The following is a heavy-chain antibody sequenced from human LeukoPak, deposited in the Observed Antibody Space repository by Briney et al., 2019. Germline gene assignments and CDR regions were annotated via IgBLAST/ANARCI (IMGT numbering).Heavy chain of an antibody. D-gene: IGHD5-24*01. J-gene: IGHJ4*02. Sequence: SETLSLTCTVSGGSISSYYWSWIRQPPGKGLEWIGYVSYSGSTNYNPSLKSRVTTSVDTSKNQFSLKLSSVTAADTAVYYCARGARAGYNLEPFDYWGQGTLVTVSS. V-gene: IGHV4-59*08. CDR3: ARGARAGYNLEPFDY. CDR1: GGSISSYY. CDR2: VSYSGST.